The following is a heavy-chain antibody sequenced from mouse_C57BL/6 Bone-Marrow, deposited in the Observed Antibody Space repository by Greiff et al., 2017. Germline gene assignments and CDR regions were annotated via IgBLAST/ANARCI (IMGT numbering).Heavy chain of an antibody. CDR1: GFTFSSYA. V-gene: IGHV5-4*01. J-gene: IGHJ3*01. CDR2: ISDGGSYT. CDR3: ARDGVAY. Sequence: EVKLVESGGGLVKPGGSLKLSCAASGFTFSSYAMSWVRQTPEKRLEWVATISDGGSYTYYPDNVKGRFTISRDNAKNNLYLQMSHLKSEDTAMYYCARDGVAYGGQGTLGTVSA.